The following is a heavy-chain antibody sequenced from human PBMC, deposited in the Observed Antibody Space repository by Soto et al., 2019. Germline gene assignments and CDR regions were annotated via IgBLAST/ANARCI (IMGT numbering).Heavy chain of an antibody. Sequence: SETLSLTCTVSGGSISSSSYYWGWIRQPPGKGLEWIGSIYYSGGTYYNPSLKSRVTISVDTSKNQFSLKLSSVTAADTAVYYCAGHWCGGDCYPPGYGMDVWGQGTTVTVSS. D-gene: IGHD2-21*02. CDR3: AGHWCGGDCYPPGYGMDV. CDR1: GGSISSSSYY. V-gene: IGHV4-39*01. CDR2: IYYSGGT. J-gene: IGHJ6*02.